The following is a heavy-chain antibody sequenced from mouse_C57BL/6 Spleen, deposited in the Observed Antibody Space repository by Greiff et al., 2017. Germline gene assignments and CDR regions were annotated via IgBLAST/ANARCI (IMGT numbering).Heavy chain of an antibody. D-gene: IGHD1-1*01. Sequence: EVKLMESGGDLVKPGGSLKLSCAASGFTFSSYGMSWVRQTPDKRLEWVATISSGGSYTYYPDSVKGRFTISRDNAKNTLYLQMSSLKSEDTAMYYCARGGLLPYFDYWGQGTTLTVSS. V-gene: IGHV5-6*01. CDR1: GFTFSSYG. J-gene: IGHJ2*01. CDR2: ISSGGSYT. CDR3: ARGGLLPYFDY.